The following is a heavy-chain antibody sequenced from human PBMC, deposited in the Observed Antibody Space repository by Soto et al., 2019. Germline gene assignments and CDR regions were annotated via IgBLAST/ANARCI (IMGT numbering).Heavy chain of an antibody. Sequence: SQTLSLTCAISGDSVSSNSAVWNWIRQSPSRGLEWLGRTYYRSKWYNDYAGSVKSRITINPDTSKNRFSLQLNSVTPEDTAVYYCANDAASAGGWFDPWGQGTLVTVSS. J-gene: IGHJ5*02. CDR3: ANDAASAGGWFDP. D-gene: IGHD6-13*01. V-gene: IGHV6-1*01. CDR2: TYYRSKWYN. CDR1: GDSVSSNSAV.